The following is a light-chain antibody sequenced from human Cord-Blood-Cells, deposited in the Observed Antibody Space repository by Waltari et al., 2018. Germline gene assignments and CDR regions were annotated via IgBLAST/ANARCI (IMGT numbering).Light chain of an antibody. CDR3: QQYYSTIFT. V-gene: IGKV4-1*01. CDR2: WAS. CDR1: QSVLYSSNNKNY. Sequence: DIVMTQSPDSLAVSLGERATINCKSSQSVLYSSNNKNYLAWYQQKPGQPPKLLIYWASTRESGVPDRFSGSGSGTDFTLPISSLQAEDVAVYYCQQYYSTIFTFGPGTKVDIK. J-gene: IGKJ3*01.